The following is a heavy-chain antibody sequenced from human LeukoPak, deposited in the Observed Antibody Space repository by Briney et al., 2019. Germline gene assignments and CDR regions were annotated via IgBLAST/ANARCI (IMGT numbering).Heavy chain of an antibody. Sequence: GGSLRLSCAASGFTFSSYWMSWVRQAPGKGLEWVANIKQDRSEKYYVDSVKGRFTISRDNAKNSLYLQMNSLRAEDTAVYYCARDLRFLEWLLIFDYWGQGTLVTVSS. J-gene: IGHJ4*02. CDR1: GFTFSSYW. CDR3: ARDLRFLEWLLIFDY. CDR2: IKQDRSEK. V-gene: IGHV3-7*01. D-gene: IGHD3-3*01.